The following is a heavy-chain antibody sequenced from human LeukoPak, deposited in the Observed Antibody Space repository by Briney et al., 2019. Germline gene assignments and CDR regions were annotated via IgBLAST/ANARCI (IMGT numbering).Heavy chain of an antibody. J-gene: IGHJ6*03. D-gene: IGHD3-22*01. CDR2: IIPIFGTA. Sequence: ASVKVSCKASGGTFSSYAISWVRQAPGQGLEWMGVIIPIFGTANYAQKFQGRVTITADESTSTAYMELSSLRSEDTAVYYCARDPLYYDSSASNPYYYYYMDVWGKGTTVTVSS. CDR1: GGTFSSYA. CDR3: ARDPLYYDSSASNPYYYYYMDV. V-gene: IGHV1-69*13.